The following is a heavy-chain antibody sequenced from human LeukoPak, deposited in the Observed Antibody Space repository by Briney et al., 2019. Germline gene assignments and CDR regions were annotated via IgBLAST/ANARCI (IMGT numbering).Heavy chain of an antibody. CDR2: IIPIFGTA. CDR1: GGTFSSYA. Sequence: SVKVSCKASGGTFSSYAISWVRQAPGQGLERMGGIIPIFGTANYAQKFQGRVTITTDESTSTAYMELSSLRSEDTAVYYCARGRGDYGGNTGFDYWGQGTLVTVSS. V-gene: IGHV1-69*05. J-gene: IGHJ4*02. D-gene: IGHD4-23*01. CDR3: ARGRGDYGGNTGFDY.